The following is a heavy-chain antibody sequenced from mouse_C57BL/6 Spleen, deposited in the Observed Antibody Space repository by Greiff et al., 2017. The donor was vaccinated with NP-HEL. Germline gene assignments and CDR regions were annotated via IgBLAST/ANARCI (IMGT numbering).Heavy chain of an antibody. CDR1: GYTFTSYW. CDR2: IDPSDSET. Sequence: QVKLQQPGAELVRPGSSVKLSCKASGYTFTSYWMHWVKQRPIQGLEWIGNIDPSDSETHYNQKFKDKATLTVDKSSSTAYMQLSSLTSEDSAVYYCARRGTRYDYAFDYWGKGTTLTVSS. D-gene: IGHD2-4*01. V-gene: IGHV1-52*01. J-gene: IGHJ2*01. CDR3: ARRGTRYDYAFDY.